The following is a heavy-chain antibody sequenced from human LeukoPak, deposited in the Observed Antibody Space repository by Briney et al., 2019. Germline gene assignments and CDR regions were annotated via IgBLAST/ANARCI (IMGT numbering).Heavy chain of an antibody. V-gene: IGHV4-59*01. D-gene: IGHD2-15*01. Sequence: SETLSLTCAVYGGSFSGYYWSWIRQPPGKGLEWIGYIYYSGSTNYNPSLKSRVTISVDTSKNQFSLKLSSVTAADTAVYYCAREEDLGQPLDYWGQGTLVTVSS. CDR1: GGSFSGYY. J-gene: IGHJ4*02. CDR2: IYYSGST. CDR3: AREEDLGQPLDY.